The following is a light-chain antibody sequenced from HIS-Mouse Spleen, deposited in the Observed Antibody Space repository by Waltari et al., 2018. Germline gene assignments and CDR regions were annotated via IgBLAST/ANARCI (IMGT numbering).Light chain of an antibody. V-gene: IGLV2-14*01. CDR1: SSDVGGYHY. CDR2: EVS. CDR3: SSYTSSSTPVV. Sequence: QSALTQPASVSGSPGQSITIPCTGTSSDVGGYHYVSWYQQHPGKAPKLMIYEVSNRPSGVSNRFSGSKSGNTASLTISGLQAEDEADYYCSSYTSSSTPVVFGGGTKLTVL. J-gene: IGLJ2*01.